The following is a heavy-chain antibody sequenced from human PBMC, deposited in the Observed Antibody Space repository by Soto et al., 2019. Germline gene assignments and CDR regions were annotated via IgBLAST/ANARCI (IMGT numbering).Heavy chain of an antibody. Sequence: QVQLVQSGAEVKKPGASVKISCKASGYTFTSYAMHWVRQAPGQRLEWMGWINAGNGYTKYSQKFQGRVTVTRDTSASTAYMELSSLRSEDTAVHYCATAGDDCSTTTCYVIDYWGQGTLVTVSS. CDR2: INAGNGYT. CDR1: GYTFTSYA. J-gene: IGHJ4*02. CDR3: ATAGDDCSTTTCYVIDY. V-gene: IGHV1-3*01. D-gene: IGHD2-2*01.